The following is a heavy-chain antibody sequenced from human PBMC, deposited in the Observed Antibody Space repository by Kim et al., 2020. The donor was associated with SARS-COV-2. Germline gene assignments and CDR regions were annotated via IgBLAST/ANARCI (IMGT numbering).Heavy chain of an antibody. Sequence: SETLSLTCTVSGGSISSYYWSWIRQPPGKGLEWIGYIYYSGSTNYNPSLKSRVTISVDTSKNQFSLKLSSVTAADTAVYYCARAPTTVPDYYYGMDVWGQGTTVTVSS. D-gene: IGHD4-17*01. J-gene: IGHJ6*02. V-gene: IGHV4-59*01. CDR3: ARAPTTVPDYYYGMDV. CDR2: IYYSGST. CDR1: GGSISSYY.